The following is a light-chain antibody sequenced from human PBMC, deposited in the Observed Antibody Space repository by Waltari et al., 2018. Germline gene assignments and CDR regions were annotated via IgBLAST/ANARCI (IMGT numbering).Light chain of an antibody. Sequence: SSELTQDPAVSVALGQTVRITCQGARLRNYYVSWSHQKPGQAPALVTYGKNNRPSGIPDRFSASSSGSTASLTIIGAQAEDEADYYCHSRDSSGNVLIGGGTKLTVV. CDR3: HSRDSSGNVL. J-gene: IGLJ2*01. CDR2: GKN. CDR1: RLRNYY. V-gene: IGLV3-19*01.